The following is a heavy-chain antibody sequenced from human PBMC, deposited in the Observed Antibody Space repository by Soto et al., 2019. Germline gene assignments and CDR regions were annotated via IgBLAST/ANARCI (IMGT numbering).Heavy chain of an antibody. CDR1: GGSISGHY. Sequence: SETLSLTCTVSGGSISGHYWTWIRQPPGKGLEWIGYIFYSGSTNYNPSLKGRVTISVDTSKNQFSLKLSSVTAADTAVYYCARVGSSGWSPDYWGPGTLVTVSS. D-gene: IGHD6-19*01. J-gene: IGHJ4*02. CDR2: IFYSGST. V-gene: IGHV4-59*11. CDR3: ARVGSSGWSPDY.